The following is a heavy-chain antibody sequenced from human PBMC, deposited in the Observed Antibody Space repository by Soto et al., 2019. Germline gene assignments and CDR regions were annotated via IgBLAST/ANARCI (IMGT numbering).Heavy chain of an antibody. V-gene: IGHV3-15*01. CDR1: GFTFSNAW. Sequence: PGGSLRLSCAASGFTFSNAWMSWVRQAPGKGLEWVGRIKSKTDGGTTDYAAPVKGRFTISRDDSKNTLYLQMNSLKTEDTAVYYCTTALDDYLWGSYRYFDYWGQGTLVTVSS. CDR2: IKSKTDGGTT. D-gene: IGHD3-16*02. J-gene: IGHJ4*02. CDR3: TTALDDYLWGSYRYFDY.